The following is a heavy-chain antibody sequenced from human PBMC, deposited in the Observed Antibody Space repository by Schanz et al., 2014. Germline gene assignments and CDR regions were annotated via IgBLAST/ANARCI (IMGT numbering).Heavy chain of an antibody. CDR3: ARDGGRDGYNLAFDV. CDR1: GFTFSSYS. Sequence: EVLLVESGGGLVTPGESLRLSCAASGFTFSSYSMNWIRQAPGKGLEWVSRTSHDGSFTTFADSVKGRFTISRDSSKNTLFLQMNSLRAEDTAVYFCARDGGRDGYNLAFDVWGQGTLVTVSS. V-gene: IGHV3-21*02. D-gene: IGHD5-12*01. CDR2: TSHDGSFT. J-gene: IGHJ3*01.